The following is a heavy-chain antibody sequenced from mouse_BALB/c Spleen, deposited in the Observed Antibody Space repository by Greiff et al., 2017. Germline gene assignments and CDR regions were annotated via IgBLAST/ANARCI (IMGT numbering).Heavy chain of an antibody. D-gene: IGHD2-14*01. J-gene: IGHJ4*01. CDR2: INPSSGYT. CDR3: ARYYRYDGDYYAMDY. CDR1: GYTFTSYT. Sequence: QVHVKQSGAELARPGASVKMSCKASGYTFTSYTMHWVKQRPGQGLEWIGYINPSSGYTNYNQKFKDKATLTADKSSSTAYMQLSSLTSEDSAVYYCARYYRYDGDYYAMDYWGQGTSVTVSS. V-gene: IGHV1-4*01.